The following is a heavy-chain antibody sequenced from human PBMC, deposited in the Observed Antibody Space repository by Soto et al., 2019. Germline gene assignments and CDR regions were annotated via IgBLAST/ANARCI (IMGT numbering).Heavy chain of an antibody. Sequence: ASVKVSCKASGYTFTSYYMHWVRQAPGQGLEWMGIINPSGGSTSYAQKFQGRVTMTRDTSTSTVYMELSSLRSEDTAVYYCARGGYYYDSSGYSYYFDSWGQGTLVTVSS. CDR1: GYTFTSYY. J-gene: IGHJ4*02. V-gene: IGHV1-46*03. D-gene: IGHD3-22*01. CDR2: INPSGGST. CDR3: ARGGYYYDSSGYSYYFDS.